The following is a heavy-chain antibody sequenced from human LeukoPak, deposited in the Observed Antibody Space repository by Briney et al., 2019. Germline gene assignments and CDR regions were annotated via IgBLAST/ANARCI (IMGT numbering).Heavy chain of an antibody. Sequence: GGSLRLSCGASGFTFSNYGMLWVRQAPGKGLEWVSFIRYDGNNKLYADSVKGRFTISRDNSKNTLYLQMNSLRAEDTAVYYCARRSGIAVAGAFDYWGQGTLVTVSS. CDR2: IRYDGNNK. D-gene: IGHD6-19*01. CDR1: GFTFSNYG. J-gene: IGHJ4*02. V-gene: IGHV3-30*02. CDR3: ARRSGIAVAGAFDY.